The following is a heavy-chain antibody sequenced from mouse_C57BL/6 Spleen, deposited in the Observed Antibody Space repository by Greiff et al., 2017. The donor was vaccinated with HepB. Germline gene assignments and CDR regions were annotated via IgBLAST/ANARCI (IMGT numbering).Heavy chain of an antibody. J-gene: IGHJ3*01. V-gene: IGHV5-17*01. D-gene: IGHD2-3*01. CDR2: ISSGSSTI. CDR1: GFTFSDYG. CDR3: ARTIYDGYYGGAY. Sequence: EVHLVESGGGLVKPGGSLKLSCAASGFTFSDYGMHWVRQAPEKGLEWVAYISSGSSTIYYADTVKGRFTISRDNAKNTLFLQMTSLRSEDTAMYYCARTIYDGYYGGAYWGQGTLVTVSA.